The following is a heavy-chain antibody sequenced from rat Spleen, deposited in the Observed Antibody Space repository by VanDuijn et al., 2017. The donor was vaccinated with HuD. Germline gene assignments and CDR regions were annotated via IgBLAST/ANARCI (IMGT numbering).Heavy chain of an antibody. Sequence: EVQLQESGPGLVKPSQSLSLTCSVTGYSITSNYWGWIRKFPGNKMEWIGHISYSGSTSYNPSLKSRISITRDTSKNQFFLQFNSVTTEDTATYYCAGTTTGYVMDAWGQGASVTVSS. CDR3: AGTTTGYVMDA. V-gene: IGHV3-1*01. CDR1: GYSITSNY. D-gene: IGHD1-10*01. J-gene: IGHJ4*01. CDR2: ISYSGST.